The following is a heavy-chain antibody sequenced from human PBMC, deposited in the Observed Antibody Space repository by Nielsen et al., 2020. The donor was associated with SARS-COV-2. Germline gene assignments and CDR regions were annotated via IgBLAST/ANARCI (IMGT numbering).Heavy chain of an antibody. CDR1: GFTFSDYG. J-gene: IGHJ4*02. D-gene: IGHD3-3*01. CDR2: ISRDASRT. Sequence: GESLKISCAASGFTFSDYGIHWVRQAPGRGLEWMAIISRDASRTYYVDSVKGRFTVSRDNSKNTVYLQMNSLRPEDTAVYYCAKDFWSSPNQIGPDYWGQGTLVTVSS. CDR3: AKDFWSSPNQIGPDY. V-gene: IGHV3-30*18.